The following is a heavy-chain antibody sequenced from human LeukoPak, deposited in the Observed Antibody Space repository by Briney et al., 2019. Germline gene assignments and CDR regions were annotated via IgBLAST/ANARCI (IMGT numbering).Heavy chain of an antibody. CDR3: ARIRYSSSSYHFDY. V-gene: IGHV4-39*01. CDR1: GGSISSSSDY. CDR2: IYYSGST. Sequence: SETLSLTCTVSGGSISSSSDYWGWIRQPPGKGLEWVGGIYYSGSTYYNPSLKSRVTISVDTYKNQFSLKLSSVTAADTAVYYCARIRYSSSSYHFDYWGQGTLVTVSS. D-gene: IGHD6-13*01. J-gene: IGHJ4*02.